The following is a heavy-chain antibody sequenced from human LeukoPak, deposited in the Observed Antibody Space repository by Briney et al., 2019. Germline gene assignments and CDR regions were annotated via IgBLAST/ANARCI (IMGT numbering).Heavy chain of an antibody. CDR1: GFTFSSYA. V-gene: IGHV3-30*04. J-gene: IGHJ4*02. Sequence: GGSLRLSCAASGFTFSSYAMHWVRQAPGKGLEWVAVISYDGSNKYYADSVKGRFTISRDNSKNTVYLQMNSLRAEDTAVYYCAKGPDKYGIKAYAHFWGQGTLVTVSS. D-gene: IGHD2-8*01. CDR2: ISYDGSNK. CDR3: AKGPDKYGIKAYAHF.